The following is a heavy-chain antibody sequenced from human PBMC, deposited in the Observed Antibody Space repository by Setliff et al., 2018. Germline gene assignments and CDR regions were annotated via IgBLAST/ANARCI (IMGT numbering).Heavy chain of an antibody. CDR2: IYYSGST. D-gene: IGHD3-10*01. CDR3: ARHKSNGSGSYPSLYMDV. V-gene: IGHV4-39*01. CDR1: GGSISSGNYY. J-gene: IGHJ6*03. Sequence: SETLSLTCRVSGGSISSGNYYWGLIRQPPGKGLEWVATIYYSGSTYSNPSLKSRLIISVDAPDNQFYVKLSSVTAADTAVYYCARHKSNGSGSYPSLYMDVWGKGIMVTVSS.